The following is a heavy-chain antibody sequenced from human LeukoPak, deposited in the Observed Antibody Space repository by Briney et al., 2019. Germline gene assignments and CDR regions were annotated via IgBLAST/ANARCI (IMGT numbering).Heavy chain of an antibody. D-gene: IGHD4-17*01. CDR2: ISYDGSNK. J-gene: IGHJ5*02. V-gene: IGHV3-30-3*01. CDR1: GFTFSSYA. CDR3: ARDLAVTTYPHWFDP. Sequence: GVSLRLSCAASGFTFSSYAMHWVRQAPGKGLEWVAVISYDGSNKYYADSVKGRFTISRDNSKNTLYLQMNSLRAEDTAVYYCARDLAVTTYPHWFDPWGQGTLVTVSS.